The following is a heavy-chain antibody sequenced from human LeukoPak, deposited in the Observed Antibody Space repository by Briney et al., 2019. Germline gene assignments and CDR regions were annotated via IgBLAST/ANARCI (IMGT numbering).Heavy chain of an antibody. J-gene: IGHJ4*02. V-gene: IGHV1-18*01. Sequence: ASVKVSCKASGYTFTGYGISWVRQAPGQGLEWMGWISAYNGNTNYAQKLQGRVTMTTDTSTSTAYVELRSLRSDDTAVYYCARVLRDQWLLIDYWGQGTLVTVSS. CDR2: ISAYNGNT. D-gene: IGHD6-19*01. CDR1: GYTFTGYG. CDR3: ARVLRDQWLLIDY.